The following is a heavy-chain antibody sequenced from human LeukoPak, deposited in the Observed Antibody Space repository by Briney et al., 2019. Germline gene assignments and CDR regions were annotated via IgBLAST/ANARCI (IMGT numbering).Heavy chain of an antibody. D-gene: IGHD6-19*01. Sequence: SQTLSLTCAVSGGSISSGGFSLTWLRQPPRKGLEWIGYIYYSGSTYYSPSLKSRVTISVDRSKNQFSLTLSSVTAADTAVYFCARIADQWWFDPWGQGTLVTVSS. CDR3: ARIADQWWFDP. J-gene: IGHJ5*02. CDR2: IYYSGST. CDR1: GGSISSGGFS. V-gene: IGHV4-30-2*01.